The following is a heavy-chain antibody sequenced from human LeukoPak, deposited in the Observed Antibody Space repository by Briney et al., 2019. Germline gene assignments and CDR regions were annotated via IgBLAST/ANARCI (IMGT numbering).Heavy chain of an antibody. CDR2: IIPMFGTP. D-gene: IGHD2-8*01. Sequence: SVKVSCKASGDTFTTYAIIWVRQAPGQGLEWMGWIIPMFGTPNYAQRLQGRVTITADKSTNTAYMELSSLRSEDTAVYYCARAGIPGYCTNVTCSNWLDPWGQGTLVTVSS. CDR3: ARAGIPGYCTNVTCSNWLDP. J-gene: IGHJ5*02. CDR1: GDTFTTYA. V-gene: IGHV1-69*06.